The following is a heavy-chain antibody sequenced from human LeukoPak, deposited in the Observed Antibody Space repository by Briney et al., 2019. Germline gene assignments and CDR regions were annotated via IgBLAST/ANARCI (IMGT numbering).Heavy chain of an antibody. J-gene: IGHJ4*02. V-gene: IGHV4-59*05. D-gene: IGHD4-17*01. CDR3: ANWAYGDYVGPDY. Sequence: PSETLSLTCTVSGGSISSYYWSWIRQPPGKGLEWIGSIYYSGSTYYNPSLKSRVTISVDTSKNQFSLKLSSVTAADTAVYYCANWAYGDYVGPDYWGQGTLVTVSS. CDR1: GGSISSYY. CDR2: IYYSGST.